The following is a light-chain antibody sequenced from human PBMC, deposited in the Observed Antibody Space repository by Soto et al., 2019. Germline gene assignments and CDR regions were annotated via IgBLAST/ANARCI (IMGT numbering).Light chain of an antibody. Sequence: TQLTQSPSSLSASVGDRVTITCRASQSISSYLNWYQQKPGKAPKLLIYAASSLQSGVPSRFSGSGSGTDFTLTISSLQPEDFASYYCQQTYSTPPETFGQGTKVDIK. CDR3: QQTYSTPPET. CDR2: AAS. CDR1: QSISSY. J-gene: IGKJ1*01. V-gene: IGKV1-39*01.